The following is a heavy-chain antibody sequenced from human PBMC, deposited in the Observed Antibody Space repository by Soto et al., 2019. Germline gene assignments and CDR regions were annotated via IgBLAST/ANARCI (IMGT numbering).Heavy chain of an antibody. CDR2: ISSGNSYI. V-gene: IGHV3-21*01. CDR1: GFTFSSYS. J-gene: IGHJ4*02. CDR3: ATQFVYNFLSFFRPFYY. Sequence: EVQLVESGGGLVKPGGSLRLSCAVSGFTFSSYSMNWVRQAPGKGLEWVSSISSGNSYIYYADSVRGRFTVSRDKAKTSLFLQMNSPATEHTAVYYCATQFVYNFLSFFRPFYYRGQGTLVTVSS. D-gene: IGHD3-3*01.